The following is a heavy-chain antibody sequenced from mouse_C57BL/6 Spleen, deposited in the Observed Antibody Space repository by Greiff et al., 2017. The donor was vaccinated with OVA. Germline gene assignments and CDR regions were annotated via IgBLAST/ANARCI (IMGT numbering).Heavy chain of an antibody. CDR2: IDPSASYT. J-gene: IGHJ1*03. CDR1: GYTFTSYW. V-gene: IGHV1-69*01. Sequence: QVQLKQPGAELVMPGASVKLSCKASGYTFTSYWMHWVKQRPGQGLEWIGEIDPSASYTNYNQKFKGKSTLTVDKSTSTAYMQLSSLTSEDSAVYYCARFGTTEGWYFDVWGTGTTVTVSS. CDR3: ARFGTTEGWYFDV. D-gene: IGHD1-1*01.